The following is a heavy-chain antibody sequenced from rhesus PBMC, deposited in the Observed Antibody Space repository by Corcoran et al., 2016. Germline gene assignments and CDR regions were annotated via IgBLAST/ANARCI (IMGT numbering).Heavy chain of an antibody. Sequence: QVQLQESGPGLVKPSETLPLTRAVSGASISSNYWSWIRQAPGKGLEWIGRIYGRGGSTDHNPTLKRRVTISIDTSNNQFSLKLSSVTAADTAVYYCARTPIFPHNRFDVWGPGVLVTVSS. D-gene: IGHD3-40*01. CDR1: GASISSNY. CDR3: ARTPIFPHNRFDV. J-gene: IGHJ5-1*01. CDR2: IYGRGGST. V-gene: IGHV4S2*01.